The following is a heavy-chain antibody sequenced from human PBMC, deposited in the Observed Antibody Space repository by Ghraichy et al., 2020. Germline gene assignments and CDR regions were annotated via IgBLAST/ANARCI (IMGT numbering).Heavy chain of an antibody. J-gene: IGHJ6*02. CDR1: GYPFSNYG. CDR2: ISDYNGHT. V-gene: IGHV1-18*01. Sequence: ASVKVSCKTSGYPFSNYGISWVRQAPGQGLKWMGWISDYNGHTDYAQKFQGRITMTTDTSAKTAYMEVRRLGFDDTAVYYCARMGYWVGDCYASFGRSGLKFYGMDVWGQGTTVSVSS. CDR3: ARMGYWVGDCYASFGRSGLKFYGMDV. D-gene: IGHD2-21*02.